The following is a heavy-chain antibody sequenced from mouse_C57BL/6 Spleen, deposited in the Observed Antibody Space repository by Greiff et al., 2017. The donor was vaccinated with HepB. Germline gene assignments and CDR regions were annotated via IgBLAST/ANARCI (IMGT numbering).Heavy chain of an antibody. CDR3: ASYYGSSYGFAY. CDR2: INPNNGGT. D-gene: IGHD1-1*01. V-gene: IGHV1-22*01. CDR1: GYTFTDYN. J-gene: IGHJ3*01. Sequence: EVKLQESGPELVKPGASVKMSCKASGYTFTDYNMHWVKQSHGKSLEWIGYINPNNGGTSYNQKFKGKATLTVNKSSSTAYMELRSLTSEDSAVYYCASYYGSSYGFAYWGQGTLVTVSA.